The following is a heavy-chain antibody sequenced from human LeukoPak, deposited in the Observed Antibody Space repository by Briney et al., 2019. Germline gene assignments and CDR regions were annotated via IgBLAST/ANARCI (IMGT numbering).Heavy chain of an antibody. CDR1: GFTFSSYW. V-gene: IGHV3-7*01. CDR3: ARPYYDFSSGYFEYFDY. J-gene: IGHJ4*02. Sequence: GGSLRLSCAASGFTFSSYWMSWVRQAPGKGLEWVANIKQDGSEKYYVDSLKGRFTISRAIAKNSLYLQMNSLRTENQSVYYCARPYYDFSSGYFEYFDYWGQGPLVTVSS. CDR2: IKQDGSEK. D-gene: IGHD3-3*01.